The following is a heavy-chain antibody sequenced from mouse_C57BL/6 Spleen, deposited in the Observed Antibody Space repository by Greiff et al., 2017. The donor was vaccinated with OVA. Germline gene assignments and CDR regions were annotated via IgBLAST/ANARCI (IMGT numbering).Heavy chain of an antibody. J-gene: IGHJ4*01. Sequence: QVQLQQPGAELVRPGSSVKLSCKASGYTFTSYWMHWVKQRPIQGLEWIGNIDPSDSETHYNQKFKDKATLTVDKSSSTAYMQLSSLTSEDSAVYYCARESWEAMDDWGKGTSVTVSS. V-gene: IGHV1-52*01. CDR2: IDPSDSET. D-gene: IGHD4-1*01. CDR3: ARESWEAMDD. CDR1: GYTFTSYW.